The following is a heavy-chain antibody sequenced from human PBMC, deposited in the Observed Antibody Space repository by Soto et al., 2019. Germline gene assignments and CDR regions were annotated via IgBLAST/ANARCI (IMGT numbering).Heavy chain of an antibody. D-gene: IGHD6-6*01. V-gene: IGHV3-30-3*02. J-gene: IGHJ4*02. CDR3: AKRSSSSTFDY. CDR2: ISYDGSNK. Sequence: GGSLRLSCAASGFTFSSYAMHWVRQAPGKGLEWVAVISYDGSNKYYADSVKGRFTISRDNSKNTLYLQMNSLRAEDTAVYYCAKRSSSSTFDYWGQGTLVNVSS. CDR1: GFTFSSYA.